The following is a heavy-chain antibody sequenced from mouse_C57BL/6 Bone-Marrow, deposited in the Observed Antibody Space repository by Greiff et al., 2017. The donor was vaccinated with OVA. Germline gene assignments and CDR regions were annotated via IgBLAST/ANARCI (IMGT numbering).Heavy chain of an antibody. Sequence: QVQLQQSGAELMKPGASVKLSCKATGYTFTGYWIEWVKQRPGHGLEWIGEILPGSGSTNYNEKFKGKATFTADTSSNTAYMQLSSLTTEDSSIYYCSRPLLYGNYWYFDVWGTGTTVTVSS. V-gene: IGHV1-9*01. D-gene: IGHD2-1*01. J-gene: IGHJ1*03. CDR2: ILPGSGST. CDR3: SRPLLYGNYWYFDV. CDR1: GYTFTGYW.